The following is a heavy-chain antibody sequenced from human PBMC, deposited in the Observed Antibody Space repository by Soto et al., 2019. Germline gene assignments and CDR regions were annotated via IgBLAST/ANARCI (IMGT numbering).Heavy chain of an antibody. Sequence: GGSLRLSCAASGFTFSSYSVNWVRQAPGKGLEWVSSISSSSSYIYYADSVKGRFTISRDNAKNSLYLQMNSLRAEDTAVYYCARDVMDTGNDYWGQGPLVTVAS. CDR2: ISSSSSYI. J-gene: IGHJ4*02. D-gene: IGHD5-18*01. CDR3: ARDVMDTGNDY. V-gene: IGHV3-21*01. CDR1: GFTFSSYS.